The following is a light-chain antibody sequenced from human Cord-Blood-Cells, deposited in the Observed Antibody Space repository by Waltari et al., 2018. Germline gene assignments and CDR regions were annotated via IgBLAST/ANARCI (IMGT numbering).Light chain of an antibody. Sequence: SSELTQDPVVSVALGQTVRITCQGDSLRSYYASWYQHKPGQAPVLVIYVKNNRPSGIPDRFSGSSSGNTASLTITGAQAEDEADYYCNSRDSSGNHVVFGGGTKLTVL. CDR1: SLRSYY. CDR2: VKN. V-gene: IGLV3-19*01. J-gene: IGLJ2*01. CDR3: NSRDSSGNHVV.